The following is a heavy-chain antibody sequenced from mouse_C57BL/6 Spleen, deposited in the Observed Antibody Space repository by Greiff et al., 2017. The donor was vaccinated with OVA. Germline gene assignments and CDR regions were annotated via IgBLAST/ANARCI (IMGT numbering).Heavy chain of an antibody. V-gene: IGHV1-26*01. Sequence: EVQLQQSGPELVKPGASVKISCKASGYTFTDYYMNWVKQSHGKSLEWIGDINPNNGGTSYNQKFKGKATLTVDKSSSTAYMELRSLTSEDSAVYYCARVDGYSGGEYYFDYWGQGTTLTVSS. D-gene: IGHD2-3*01. CDR3: ARVDGYSGGEYYFDY. CDR2: INPNNGGT. J-gene: IGHJ2*01. CDR1: GYTFTDYY.